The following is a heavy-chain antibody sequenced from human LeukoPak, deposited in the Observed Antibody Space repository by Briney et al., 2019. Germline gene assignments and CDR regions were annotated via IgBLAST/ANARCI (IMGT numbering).Heavy chain of an antibody. CDR3: ARDGTVTDVYYYYYGMDV. J-gene: IGHJ6*02. V-gene: IGHV3-66*01. D-gene: IGHD4-17*01. CDR1: GFTVSSNY. CDR2: IYSGGST. Sequence: GGSLRLSCAASGFTVSSNYMSWVRQAPGKGLEWVSVIYSGGSTYYADSVKGRFTISRDNSKNTLYLQMNSLRAEDTAVYYCARDGTVTDVYYYYYGMDVWGQGTTVTVSS.